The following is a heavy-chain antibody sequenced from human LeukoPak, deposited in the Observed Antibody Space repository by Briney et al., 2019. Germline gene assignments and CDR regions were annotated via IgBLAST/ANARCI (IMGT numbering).Heavy chain of an antibody. CDR3: ARSPSIVLMVYAIPPGFDP. CDR1: GGSFSGYY. J-gene: IGHJ5*02. Sequence: PSETLSLTCAVYGGSFSGYYWSWIRQPPGKGLEWIGEINHSGSTNYNPSLKSRVTISVDTSKNQFSLKLSSVTAADTAVYYCARSPSIVLMVYAIPPGFDPWGQGTLVTVSS. CDR2: INHSGST. V-gene: IGHV4-34*01. D-gene: IGHD2-8*01.